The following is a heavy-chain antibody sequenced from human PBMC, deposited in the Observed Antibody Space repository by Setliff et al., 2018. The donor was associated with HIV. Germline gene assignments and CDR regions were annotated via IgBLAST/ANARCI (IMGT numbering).Heavy chain of an antibody. Sequence: ASVKVSCKASGYTFTNYAIHWVRQAPGQRLEWMGWINPGNGDTKYSQKFQGRVTITRDTSATTAYMELSSLRSEDTAVFYCARGSGGYCRCGRCDFGFALALWGQGTRATVSS. CDR2: INPGNGDT. CDR1: GYTFTNYA. D-gene: IGHD2-15*01. CDR3: ARGSGGYCRCGRCDFGFALAL. V-gene: IGHV1-3*01. J-gene: IGHJ3*01.